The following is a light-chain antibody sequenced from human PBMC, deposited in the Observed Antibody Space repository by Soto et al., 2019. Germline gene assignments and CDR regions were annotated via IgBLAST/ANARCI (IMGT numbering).Light chain of an antibody. J-gene: IGKJ1*01. CDR3: QQRSNWPRT. CDR2: WAS. CDR1: HSVSSN. V-gene: IGKV3-11*01. Sequence: IVMTQSPAPLSVSPGERATLSYMASHSVSSNLAWYQQKPGQAPRLLIYWASNRATGIPARFSGSGSGTDFTLTISSLEPEDVAVYYCQQRSNWPRTFGQGTKVDIK.